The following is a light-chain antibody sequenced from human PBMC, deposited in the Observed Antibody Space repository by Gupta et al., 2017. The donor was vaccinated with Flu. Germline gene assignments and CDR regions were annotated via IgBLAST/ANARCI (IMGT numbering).Light chain of an antibody. CDR3: QHNDSTPPAT. CDR1: QSISSY. Sequence: DIQMTQSPSSLSASVGDRVTITCRASQSISSYLNWYQQKPGKAPKLLIYAASSLQSGVPSRFSGSGSGTDFTLTISSRQPEDFATYYCQHNDSTPPATFGQGTKVEIK. CDR2: AAS. J-gene: IGKJ1*01. V-gene: IGKV1-39*01.